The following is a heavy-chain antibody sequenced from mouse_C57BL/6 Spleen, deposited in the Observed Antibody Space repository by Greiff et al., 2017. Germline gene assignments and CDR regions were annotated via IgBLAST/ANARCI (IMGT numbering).Heavy chain of an antibody. D-gene: IGHD1-1*01. Sequence: QVQLQQPGAELVMPGASVKLSCKASGYTFTSYWMHWVKQRPGQGLEWIGEIDPSDSYTNYNQKFKGKSTLTVDKSSSTAYMQLSSLTSEDSAVYYCARKGIFATTVVAPDYWGQGTTLTVSS. CDR2: IDPSDSYT. CDR3: ARKGIFATTVVAPDY. J-gene: IGHJ2*01. CDR1: GYTFTSYW. V-gene: IGHV1-69*01.